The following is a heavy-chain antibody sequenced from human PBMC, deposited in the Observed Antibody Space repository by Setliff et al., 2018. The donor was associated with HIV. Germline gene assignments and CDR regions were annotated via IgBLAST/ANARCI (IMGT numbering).Heavy chain of an antibody. J-gene: IGHJ3*02. CDR2: INDSGST. V-gene: IGHV4-34*01. Sequence: SETLSLTCAVYGGSFSGYYWSWIRHPPGKGLEWIGEINDSGSTNNNPSLKSRVAMSVDTSKNQFSLKLSSVTAADTAVYYCARDLRGDSVPATAAKSFDIWGQGTLFTVSS. CDR3: ARDLRGDSVPATAAKSFDI. CDR1: GGSFSGYY. D-gene: IGHD2-21*02.